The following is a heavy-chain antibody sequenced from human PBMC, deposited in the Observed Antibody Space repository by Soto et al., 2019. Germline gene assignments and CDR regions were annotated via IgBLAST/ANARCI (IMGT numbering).Heavy chain of an antibody. J-gene: IGHJ4*02. D-gene: IGHD6-6*01. V-gene: IGHV4-61*01. CDR3: AKTPNTPTRPVDF. Sequence: PSETLSLTCTVSGGSVSSSSFFWTWIRQPPGKGLQWIGYIYYTGSASYNPSLKSRVTISLDTSKNQFSLNLNSVTAADTAVYYCAKTPNTPTRPVDFWGQGTLVTVSS. CDR2: IYYTGSA. CDR1: GGSVSSSSFF.